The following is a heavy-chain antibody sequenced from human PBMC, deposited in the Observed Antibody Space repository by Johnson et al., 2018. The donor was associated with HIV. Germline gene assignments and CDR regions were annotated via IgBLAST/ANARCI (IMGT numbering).Heavy chain of an antibody. CDR1: GFTFSDYY. Sequence: QVQLVESGGGLVKPGGSLRLSCAASGFTFSDYYMSWIRQAPGKGLEWVSYISSSGSTIYYADSVTGRFTISRDNSKNTLFLQMNSLRAGDTAVYYCARALGATYAFDIWGQGTMVTVSS. J-gene: IGHJ3*02. V-gene: IGHV3-11*04. CDR2: ISSSGSTI. CDR3: ARALGATYAFDI. D-gene: IGHD1-26*01.